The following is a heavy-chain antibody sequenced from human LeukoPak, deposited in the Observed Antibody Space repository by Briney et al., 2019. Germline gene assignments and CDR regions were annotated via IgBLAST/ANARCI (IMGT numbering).Heavy chain of an antibody. CDR2: FSSSSGTM. Sequence: PGGSLRLSCAASGFTFSTYRMNWVRQAPGKGLEWVSYFSSSSGTMYYADSVRGRFTISRDNAKNSLYLQMNSLRAEDTAVYYCAREIAAAGTTVIDYWGQGTLVTVSS. V-gene: IGHV3-48*01. J-gene: IGHJ4*02. CDR1: GFTFSTYR. CDR3: AREIAAAGTTVIDY. D-gene: IGHD6-13*01.